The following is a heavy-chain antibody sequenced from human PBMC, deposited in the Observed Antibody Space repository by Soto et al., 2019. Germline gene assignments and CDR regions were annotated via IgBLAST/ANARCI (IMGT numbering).Heavy chain of an antibody. Sequence: EVQLLESGGGLVQPGGSLRLSCAASGFTFSSYAMSWVRQAPGKGLEWVSAISGSGGSTYYADSVKGRFTISRDNSKNTLHLHINSLRAEDTAVSYCAKATGEFTMVLGVIIGWGQGTLVTVSS. V-gene: IGHV3-23*01. CDR3: AKATGEFTMVLGVIIG. D-gene: IGHD3-10*01. CDR2: ISGSGGST. J-gene: IGHJ4*02. CDR1: GFTFSSYA.